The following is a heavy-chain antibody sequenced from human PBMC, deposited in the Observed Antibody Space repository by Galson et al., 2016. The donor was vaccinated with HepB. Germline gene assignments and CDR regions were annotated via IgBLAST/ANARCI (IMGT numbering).Heavy chain of an antibody. D-gene: IGHD6-19*01. V-gene: IGHV3-30*18. CDR3: AKCLQWLVLGAAFDI. CDR2: LSYDESNE. CDR1: GFPFRNFF. J-gene: IGHJ3*02. Sequence: SLRLSCAASGFPFRNFFMHWVRQAPGKGLEWVAVLSYDESNEYYADSVRGRFTISRDNSKNTLYLQMNSLRAEDTAVYYCAKCLQWLVLGAAFDIWGQGTMVTVSS.